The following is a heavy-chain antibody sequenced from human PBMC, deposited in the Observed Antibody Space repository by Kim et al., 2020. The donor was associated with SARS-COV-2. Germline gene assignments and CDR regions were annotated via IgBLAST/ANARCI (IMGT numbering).Heavy chain of an antibody. CDR1: GYTLTELS. CDR3: ATDRILLGYCSGGSCPNWFDP. J-gene: IGHJ5*02. CDR2: FDPEDGET. V-gene: IGHV1-24*01. Sequence: ASVKVSCKVSGYTLTELSMHWVRQAPGKGLEWMGGFDPEDGETIYAQKFQGRVTMTEDTSTDTAYMELSSLRSEDTAVYYCATDRILLGYCSGGSCPNWFDPWGQGTLVTVSS. D-gene: IGHD2-15*01.